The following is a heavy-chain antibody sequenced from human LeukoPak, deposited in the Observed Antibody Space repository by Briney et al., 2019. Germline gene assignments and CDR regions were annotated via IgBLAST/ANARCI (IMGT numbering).Heavy chain of an antibody. J-gene: IGHJ4*02. V-gene: IGHV4-61*02. CDR3: ARCAAGTADY. Sequence: PSQTLSLTCTVSGDSISSGSYYWSWIRQPAGKGLEWIGRIYTSGSTNYNPSLKSRVTISVDTSKNQFSLKLSSVTAADTAVYYCARCAAGTADYWGQGTLVTVSS. CDR2: IYTSGST. CDR1: GDSISSGSYY. D-gene: IGHD6-19*01.